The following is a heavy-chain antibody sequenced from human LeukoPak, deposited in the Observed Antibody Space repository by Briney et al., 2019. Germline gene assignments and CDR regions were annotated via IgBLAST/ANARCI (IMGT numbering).Heavy chain of an antibody. CDR2: IRSKAYGGTT. CDR3: TRALPDPELIVVVPAGYDY. D-gene: IGHD2-2*01. V-gene: IGHV3-49*03. Sequence: GGSLRLSCTASGFTFGDYAMSWFRQAPGKGLEWVGFIRSKAYGGTTEYAASVKGRFTISRDDSKSIAYLQMNSLKTEDTAVYYCTRALPDPELIVVVPAGYDYWGQGTLVTVSS. J-gene: IGHJ4*02. CDR1: GFTFGDYA.